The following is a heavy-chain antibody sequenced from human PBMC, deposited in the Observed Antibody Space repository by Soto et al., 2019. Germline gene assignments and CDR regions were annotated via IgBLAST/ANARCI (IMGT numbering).Heavy chain of an antibody. J-gene: IGHJ3*02. CDR2: VNSNTGGT. Sequence: PLNGAWKTSGYSFTEHYIHWVRQTPEQGLEWMGWVNSNTGGTNYAQRFHGRVTMTRDTSITTAYMELSSLRSDDTALFYCATIDSGGYYGNALDIWGQGTMVTVSS. V-gene: IGHV1-2*02. CDR3: ATIDSGGYYGNALDI. CDR1: GYSFTEHY. D-gene: IGHD3-22*01.